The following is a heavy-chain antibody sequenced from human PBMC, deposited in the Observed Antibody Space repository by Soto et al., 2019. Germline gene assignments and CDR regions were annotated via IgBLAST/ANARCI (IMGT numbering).Heavy chain of an antibody. J-gene: IGHJ3*02. CDR3: AKDMDPTSPAARLGAFDI. D-gene: IGHD6-6*01. CDR1: GFTFDDYA. Sequence: SLKISCAASGFTFDDYAMHWVRQAPGKGLEWVSGISWNSGSIGYADSVKGRFTISRDNAKNSLYLQMNSLRAEDTALYYCAKDMDPTSPAARLGAFDIWGQGTMVTVSS. CDR2: ISWNSGSI. V-gene: IGHV3-9*01.